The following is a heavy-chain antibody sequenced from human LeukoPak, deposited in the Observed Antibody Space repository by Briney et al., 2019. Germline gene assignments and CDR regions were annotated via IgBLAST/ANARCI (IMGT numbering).Heavy chain of an antibody. Sequence: SETLSLTCTVSGGSISSYYWNWIRQPPGKGLEWITYIYYSGSTNYNPSLKSRVTISVDTSKNQFSLKLSSVTAADTAVYYCARGFSPYYFDYWGQGTLVTVSS. CDR1: GGSISSYY. V-gene: IGHV4-59*01. CDR3: ARGFSPYYFDY. CDR2: IYYSGST. J-gene: IGHJ4*02. D-gene: IGHD2/OR15-2a*01.